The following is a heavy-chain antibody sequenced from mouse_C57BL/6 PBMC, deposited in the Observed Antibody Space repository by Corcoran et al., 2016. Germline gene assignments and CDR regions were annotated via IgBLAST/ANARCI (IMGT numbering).Heavy chain of an antibody. V-gene: IGHV1-77*01. J-gene: IGHJ1*03. D-gene: IGHD4-1*01. Sequence: QVQLKQSGAELVKPGASVKISCKASGYTFTDYYINWVKQRPGQGLEWIGKIGPGSGSTYYNGKFKGKATLTADNSSSTAYMQLSSLTSEDSAVYVCATNWDVENWYFDVGGTGTTVTVSS. CDR2: IGPGSGST. CDR3: ATNWDVENWYFDV. CDR1: GYTFTDYY.